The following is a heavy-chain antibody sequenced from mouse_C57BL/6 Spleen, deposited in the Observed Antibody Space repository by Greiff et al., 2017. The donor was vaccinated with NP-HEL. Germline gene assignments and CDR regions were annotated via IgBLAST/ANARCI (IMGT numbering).Heavy chain of an antibody. CDR2: ISSGSSTI. V-gene: IGHV5-17*01. Sequence: EVKLVESGGGLVKPGGSLKLSCAASGFTFSDYGMHWVRQAPEKGLEWVAYISSGSSTIYYTETVKGRFTISRDNAKTTLFLQLTSLRSEETAMYYCAGNYYGGRYYFDYGGKGTTLTVSS. CDR3: AGNYYGGRYYFDY. D-gene: IGHD1-1*01. J-gene: IGHJ2*01. CDR1: GFTFSDYG.